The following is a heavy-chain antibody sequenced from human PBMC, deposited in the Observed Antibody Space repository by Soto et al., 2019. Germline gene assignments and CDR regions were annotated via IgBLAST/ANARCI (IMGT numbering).Heavy chain of an antibody. CDR2: IWYDGSNK. D-gene: IGHD6-19*01. J-gene: IGHJ4*02. Sequence: QVQLVESGGGVVQPGRSLRLSCAASGFTFSSYGMHWVRQAPGKGLEWVAVIWYDGSNKYYADSVKGRFTISRDNSKNTLYLQMNRLRAEDTAVYYCARDLAVAGSRLFDYWGQGTLVTVSS. CDR3: ARDLAVAGSRLFDY. CDR1: GFTFSSYG. V-gene: IGHV3-33*01.